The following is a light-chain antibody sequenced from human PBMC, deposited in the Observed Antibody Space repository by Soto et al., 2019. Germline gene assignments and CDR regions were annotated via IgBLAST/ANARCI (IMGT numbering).Light chain of an antibody. CDR1: SSDVGGYDF. CDR3: CSYAGSYTFV. V-gene: IGLV2-11*01. CDR2: DVS. Sequence: QSVLTQPRSVSGSPGQSVTISCTGTSSDVGGYDFVSWFQHHPGKPPKLIMYDVSKRPSGVPDRFSGSKSGNTASLTISGLQAEDEADYYCCSYAGSYTFVFGTGTKSPS. J-gene: IGLJ1*01.